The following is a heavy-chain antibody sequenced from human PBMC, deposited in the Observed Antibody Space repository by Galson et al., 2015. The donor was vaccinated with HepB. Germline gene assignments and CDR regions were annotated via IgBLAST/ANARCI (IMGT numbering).Heavy chain of an antibody. D-gene: IGHD3-3*01. Sequence: SLRLSCAASGFTFSSYAMHWVRQAPGKGLEWVAVISYDGSNKYYADSVKGRFTISRDNSKNTLYLQMNSLRAEDTAVYYCARVLRFLEWLLPYFDYWGQGTLVTVSS. CDR1: GFTFSSYA. J-gene: IGHJ4*02. CDR2: ISYDGSNK. V-gene: IGHV3-30-3*01. CDR3: ARVLRFLEWLLPYFDY.